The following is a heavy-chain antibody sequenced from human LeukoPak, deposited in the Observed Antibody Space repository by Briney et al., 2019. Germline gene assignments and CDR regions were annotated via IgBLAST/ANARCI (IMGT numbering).Heavy chain of an antibody. V-gene: IGHV4-38-2*02. CDR1: GYSISSGYY. Sequence: SETLSLTCTVSGYSISSGYYWGWIRQPPGKGLEWIGSIYHSGSTYYNPSLKSRVTISVDTSKNQFSLKLSSVTAADTAVYYCEAPPDYWGQGTLVTVSS. CDR2: IYHSGST. CDR3: EAPPDY. J-gene: IGHJ4*02.